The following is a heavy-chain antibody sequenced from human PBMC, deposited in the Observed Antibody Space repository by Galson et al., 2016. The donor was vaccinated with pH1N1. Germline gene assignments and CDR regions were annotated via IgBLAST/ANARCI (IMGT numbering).Heavy chain of an antibody. V-gene: IGHV3-21*01. CDR2: IRSTGSDV. J-gene: IGHJ5*02. CDR1: GFTFNNYN. D-gene: IGHD2-21*01. Sequence: LRLSCAASGFTFNNYNMDWVRQVPGKGLEWVSSIRSTGSDVHYGDSVKGRFTIFRDNAKNSLYLQMNSLRVEDTGVYSCAEEVFAFKYLFDPWSQGTPVTVSS. CDR3: AEEVFAFKYLFDP.